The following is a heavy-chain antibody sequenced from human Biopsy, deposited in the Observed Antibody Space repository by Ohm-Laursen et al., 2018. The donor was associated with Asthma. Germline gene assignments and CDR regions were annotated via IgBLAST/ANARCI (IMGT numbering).Heavy chain of an antibody. CDR3: ARGPELDV. CDR2: ISYTGSA. V-gene: IGHV4-39*02. Sequence: GTLSLTCTVSGGSMSSSSYYWGWIRQPPGKGLEWMGSISYTGSAYHNPSLKSRVTISVDTSKNHFSLKLSSVTAADTAVYYCARGPELDVWGQGTTVTVSS. J-gene: IGHJ6*02. CDR1: GGSMSSSSYY.